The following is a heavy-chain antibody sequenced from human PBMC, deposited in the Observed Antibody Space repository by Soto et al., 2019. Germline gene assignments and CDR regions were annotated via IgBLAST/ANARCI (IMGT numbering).Heavy chain of an antibody. J-gene: IGHJ6*03. Sequence: EVQLVESGGGLVQPGGSLRLSCAASGFTFSSYWMSWVRQAPGKGLEWVANIKQDGSEKYYVDSVKGRFTISRDNAKNSLYLQMNSLRAEDTAVYYCARESLWRYNYYYYYMDVWGKGTTVTVSS. CDR3: ARESLWRYNYYYYYMDV. CDR2: IKQDGSEK. CDR1: GFTFSSYW. D-gene: IGHD3-16*02. V-gene: IGHV3-7*01.